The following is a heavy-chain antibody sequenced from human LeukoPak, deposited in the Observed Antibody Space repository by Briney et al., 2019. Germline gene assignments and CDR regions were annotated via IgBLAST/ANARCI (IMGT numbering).Heavy chain of an antibody. CDR3: AKLGNYDLMIDY. Sequence: SETLSLTCTVSGGSISSYYWSWIRQPPGKGLEWIGYIYYSGNTYYNPSLKSRVTISVDTSKNQFSLKLSSVTAADTAVYYCAKLGNYDLMIDYWGQGTLVTVSS. V-gene: IGHV4-59*08. J-gene: IGHJ4*02. CDR1: GGSISSYY. CDR2: IYYSGNT. D-gene: IGHD3-3*01.